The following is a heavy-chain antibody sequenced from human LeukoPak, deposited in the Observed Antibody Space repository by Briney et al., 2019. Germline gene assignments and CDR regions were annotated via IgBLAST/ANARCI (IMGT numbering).Heavy chain of an antibody. CDR2: VTRNGDTT. Sequence: GGSLRLSCVASGFTFRSYAMSWVRQAPGKGLEWVSAVTRNGDTTYYADSVKGRFTISRDNSKNTLYLQMNSLRAEDTAVYYCAKDRNQYFDPNFDYWGQGTLVTVSS. CDR3: AKDRNQYFDPNFDY. V-gene: IGHV3-23*01. D-gene: IGHD3-9*01. CDR1: GFTFRSYA. J-gene: IGHJ4*02.